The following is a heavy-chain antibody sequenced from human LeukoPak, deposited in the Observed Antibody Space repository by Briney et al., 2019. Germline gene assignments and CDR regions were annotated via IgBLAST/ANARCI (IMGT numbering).Heavy chain of an antibody. Sequence: SETLSLTCTVSGGSISTYYWSWIRQPPGRGLEWIGYIYYSGYTNYNPSLKSRVTISVDTSKNQFSLKLSSVTAADTAVYYCARDSSYRLDAFDIWGQGTMVTVSS. CDR3: ARDSSYRLDAFDI. V-gene: IGHV4-59*12. J-gene: IGHJ3*02. CDR1: GGSISTYY. D-gene: IGHD1-26*01. CDR2: IYYSGYT.